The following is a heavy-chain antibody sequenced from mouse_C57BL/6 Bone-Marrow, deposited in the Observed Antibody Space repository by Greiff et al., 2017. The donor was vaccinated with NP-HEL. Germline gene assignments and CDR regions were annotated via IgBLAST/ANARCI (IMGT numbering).Heavy chain of an antibody. D-gene: IGHD4-1*01. Sequence: VKLQESGPGLVQPSQSLSITCTVSGFSLTSYGVHWVRQSPGKGLEWLGVIWRGGSTDYNAAFMSRLSITKDNSKSQVFFKMNSLQADDTAIYYCASSNWDGFYYYAMDYWGQGTSVTVSS. J-gene: IGHJ4*01. CDR3: ASSNWDGFYYYAMDY. CDR1: GFSLTSYG. CDR2: IWRGGST. V-gene: IGHV2-5*01.